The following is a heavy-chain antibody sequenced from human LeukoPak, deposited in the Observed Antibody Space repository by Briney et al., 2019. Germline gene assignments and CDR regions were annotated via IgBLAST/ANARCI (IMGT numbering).Heavy chain of an antibody. J-gene: IGHJ6*03. CDR1: GGSISSHY. CDR3: ARAIAAAGYYYYYMDV. V-gene: IGHV4-59*11. Sequence: SETLSLTCTVSGGSISSHYWSWIRQPPGKGLEWIGYIYYSGSTNYNPSLKSRVTISVDTSKNQFSLKLSSVTAADTAVYYCARAIAAAGYYYYYMDVWGKGTTVTVSS. CDR2: IYYSGST. D-gene: IGHD6-13*01.